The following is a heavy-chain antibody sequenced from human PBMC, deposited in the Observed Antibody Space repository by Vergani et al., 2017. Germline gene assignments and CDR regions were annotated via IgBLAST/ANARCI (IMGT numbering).Heavy chain of an antibody. Sequence: QVQLVQSGAEVKQPGASVKVSCKASGYTFTTYAMHWVRQAPGQRLEWMGWINSGNGNTKYSQKFQGRVSITRDTSASTAYMDLSSLRSEDTAVYYCARSNWGVNXFDPWGQGTLVTVSS. CDR2: INSGNGNT. CDR1: GYTFTTYA. D-gene: IGHD7-27*01. CDR3: ARSNWGVNXFDP. V-gene: IGHV1-3*01. J-gene: IGHJ5*02.